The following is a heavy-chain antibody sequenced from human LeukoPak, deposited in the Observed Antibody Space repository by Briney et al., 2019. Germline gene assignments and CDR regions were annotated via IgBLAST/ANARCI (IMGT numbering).Heavy chain of an antibody. Sequence: GGSLRLSCAASGFTFSSYEMNWVRQAPGKGLEWVSYISSSGSTIYYADSVKGRFTISRDNAKNSLYLQMNSLRAEDTAVYYCARGGEIVLRYFDFFDYWGQGTLVTVSS. CDR2: ISSSGSTI. CDR3: ARGGEIVLRYFDFFDY. CDR1: GFTFSSYE. V-gene: IGHV3-48*03. D-gene: IGHD3-9*01. J-gene: IGHJ4*02.